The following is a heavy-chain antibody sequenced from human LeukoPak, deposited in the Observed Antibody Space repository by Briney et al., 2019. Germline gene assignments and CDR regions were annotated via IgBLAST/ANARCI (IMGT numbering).Heavy chain of an antibody. CDR3: ARLYDSSGYYCYFDY. CDR1: GYSFTSYW. D-gene: IGHD3-22*01. V-gene: IGHV5-51*01. CDR2: IYPGDSDT. J-gene: IGHJ4*02. Sequence: GESLKISCKGSGYSFTSYWIGWVRQMPGKGLEWMGIIYPGDSDTRYSPSFQGQVTISADKSISTAYLQWSSLKASDTAMYYCARLYDSSGYYCYFDYWGQGTLVTVSS.